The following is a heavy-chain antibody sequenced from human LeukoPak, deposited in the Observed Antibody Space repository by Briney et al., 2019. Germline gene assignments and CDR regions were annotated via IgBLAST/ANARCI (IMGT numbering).Heavy chain of an antibody. CDR1: GFTFSSCA. D-gene: IGHD4-17*01. Sequence: PGGSLRLSCAASGFTFSSCAMSWVRQAPGKGLEWVSAISGSGGSTYYADSVKGRFTISRDNSKNTLYLQMNSLRAEDTAVYYCAKDPYGDYAEYYFDYWGQGTLVTVSS. J-gene: IGHJ4*02. CDR2: ISGSGGST. CDR3: AKDPYGDYAEYYFDY. V-gene: IGHV3-23*01.